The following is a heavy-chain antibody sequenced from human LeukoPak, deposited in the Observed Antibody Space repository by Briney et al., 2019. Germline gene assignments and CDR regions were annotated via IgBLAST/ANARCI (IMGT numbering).Heavy chain of an antibody. CDR1: GYTFTSYD. Sequence: ASVKVSCKASGYTFTSYDINWVRQATGQGLEWMGWNSHSGNTGYGQKFQGRVTMTRDTSISTAYMELSSLRSEDTAVYYCARSCGGDCYPYFDYWGQGTLVTVSS. CDR3: ARSCGGDCYPYFDY. J-gene: IGHJ4*02. D-gene: IGHD2-21*01. CDR2: NSHSGNT. V-gene: IGHV1-8*01.